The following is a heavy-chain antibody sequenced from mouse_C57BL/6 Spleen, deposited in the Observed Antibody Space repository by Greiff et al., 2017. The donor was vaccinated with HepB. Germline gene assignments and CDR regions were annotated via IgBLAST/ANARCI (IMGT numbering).Heavy chain of an antibody. CDR2: IHPSDSDT. D-gene: IGHD2-4*01. V-gene: IGHV1-74*01. Sequence: QVQLQQPGAELVKPGASVKVSCKASRYTFTSYWMHWVKQRPGQGLEWIGRIHPSDSDTNYNQKFKGKATLTVDKSSSTAYMQLSSLTSEDSAVYYCVIWYDYDLYYAMDYWGQGTSVTVSS. J-gene: IGHJ4*01. CDR1: RYTFTSYW. CDR3: VIWYDYDLYYAMDY.